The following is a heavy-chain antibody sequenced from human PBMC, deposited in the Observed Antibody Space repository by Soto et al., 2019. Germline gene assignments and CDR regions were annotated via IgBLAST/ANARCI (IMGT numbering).Heavy chain of an antibody. CDR3: AKKAGIVGLYAPQFDP. J-gene: IGHJ5*02. V-gene: IGHV3-23*01. CDR1: GFTFSSYA. CDR2: ISGSDGST. D-gene: IGHD3-16*01. Sequence: GSLRLSCTASGFTFSSYAMSWVRQAPGKGLEWVSVISGSDGSTYYADSVKGRFTISRDNSKNTLYLEMNTVRADDTAIYYCAKKAGIVGLYAPQFDPWGQGTLVTVSS.